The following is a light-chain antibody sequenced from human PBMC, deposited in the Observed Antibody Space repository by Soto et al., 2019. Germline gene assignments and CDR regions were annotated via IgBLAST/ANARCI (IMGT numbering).Light chain of an antibody. V-gene: IGLV4-69*01. Sequence: QLVLIQSPSASASLGASVKLTCTLSSGHINYAIAWYQQQPDKGPRYLMKLNSDGRHTKGDGIPDRFSGSSSGAERYLTISSLQSEDEADYYCQTWDTGIWVFGGGTKRTFL. J-gene: IGLJ3*02. CDR1: SGHINYA. CDR2: LNSDGRH. CDR3: QTWDTGIWV.